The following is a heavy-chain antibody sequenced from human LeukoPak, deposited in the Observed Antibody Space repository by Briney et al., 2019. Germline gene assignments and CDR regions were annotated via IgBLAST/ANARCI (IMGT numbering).Heavy chain of an antibody. V-gene: IGHV1-69*02. J-gene: IGHJ4*02. Sequence: SVKVSCKASGGTFSSYTISWVRQAPGQGLEWMGRIIPILGIANYAQKFQGRVTITADKSTSTAYLELRSLTSEDTGMYYFASGPPYNTYWPGGDFWGQGTLVIVSS. D-gene: IGHD3-3*01. CDR1: GGTFSSYT. CDR3: ASGPPYNTYWPGGDF. CDR2: IIPILGIA.